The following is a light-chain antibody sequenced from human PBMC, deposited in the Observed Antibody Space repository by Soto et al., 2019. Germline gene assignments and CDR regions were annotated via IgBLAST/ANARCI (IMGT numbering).Light chain of an antibody. CDR3: SSYAGSSNV. Sequence: QSALTQPASVSGSPGQSITISCTGTSSDVGRFNFVSWFQQHPGKAPKLLIYEVTKRPSGVSNRFSGSKSGNTASLTISGLQTEDEADYYCSSYAGSSNVFGTGTKLTVL. CDR2: EVT. CDR1: SSDVGRFNF. J-gene: IGLJ1*01. V-gene: IGLV2-14*01.